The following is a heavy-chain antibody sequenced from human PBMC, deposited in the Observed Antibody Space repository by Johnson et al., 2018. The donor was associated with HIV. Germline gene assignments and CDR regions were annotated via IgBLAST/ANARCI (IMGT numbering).Heavy chain of an antibody. Sequence: EVQLVESGGGLVQPGGSMRLSCAASGFTFSSYWMSWVRQAPGKGLEWVANIKEDGLDANYVDSVKGRFTISRDNAKNSLFLQMNSLRAEDTAVYYCARDLYPSGTRTPSRTTEWFDAFDIWGQGTMVTVSS. CDR1: GFTFSSYW. J-gene: IGHJ3*02. CDR2: IKEDGLDA. D-gene: IGHD1/OR15-1a*01. CDR3: ARDLYPSGTRTPSRTTEWFDAFDI. V-gene: IGHV3-7*01.